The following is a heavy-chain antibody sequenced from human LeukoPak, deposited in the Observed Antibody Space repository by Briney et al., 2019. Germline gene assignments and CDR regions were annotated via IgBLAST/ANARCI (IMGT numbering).Heavy chain of an antibody. V-gene: IGHV3-43D*03. CDR3: SKARGGGRDLFDY. CDR1: GFSFDDYS. Sequence: GGSLRLSCAASGFSFDDYSMHWVRQAPGKGLEWVPLITWDGGSTYYADSVKGRFTISRDNSKNSLYLQMHSLRAEDSALYYCSKARGGGRDLFDYWGQGTLVTVSS. D-gene: IGHD6-25*01. CDR2: ITWDGGST. J-gene: IGHJ4*02.